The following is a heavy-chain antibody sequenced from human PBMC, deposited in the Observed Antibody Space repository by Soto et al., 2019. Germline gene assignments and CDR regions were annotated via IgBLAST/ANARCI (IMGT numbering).Heavy chain of an antibody. J-gene: IGHJ4*02. V-gene: IGHV4-31*03. CDR3: AREGGIVGGTAADY. CDR2: IYYSGST. Sequence: QVKLQESGPGLVKPSQTLSLTCTVSGGSISRGGYYWSWIRQHPGKGLEWIGYIYYSGSTYYNPSLKSRVTISGDTTKTPCSLKLSSVTAADTAVYYCAREGGIVGGTAADYWGQATVVTVSS. CDR1: GGSISRGGYY. D-gene: IGHD1-26*01.